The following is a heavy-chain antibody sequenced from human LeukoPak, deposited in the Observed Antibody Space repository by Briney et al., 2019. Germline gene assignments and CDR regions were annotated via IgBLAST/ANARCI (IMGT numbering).Heavy chain of an antibody. CDR1: GASISSGGFL. CDR2: IYYTGNP. V-gene: IGHV4-31*03. Sequence: SQTLSLTCTVSGASISSGGFLWHWVRQLPGMDLEWIGNIYYTGNPGYNPSLKSRFTLSADTTLNKFSLKLTSVTAADTAVYYCAREKGCSTTSCYAFDIWGQGTVVTVSS. J-gene: IGHJ3*02. CDR3: AREKGCSTTSCYAFDI. D-gene: IGHD2-2*01.